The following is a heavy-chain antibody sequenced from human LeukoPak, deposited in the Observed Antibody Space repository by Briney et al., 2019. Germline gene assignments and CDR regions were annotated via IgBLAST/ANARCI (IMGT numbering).Heavy chain of an antibody. CDR3: AKDHVDTAVQDNY. Sequence: HPGGSLRLSCAASGFTFSSSAMNWVRQAPGKGLEWVSAISGSGGSTYYADSVKGRFTISRDNSRDTLYLQMNSLRAEDTAVYYCAKDHVDTAVQDNYWGQGTLVTVSS. CDR2: ISGSGGST. V-gene: IGHV3-23*01. D-gene: IGHD5-18*01. CDR1: GFTFSSSA. J-gene: IGHJ4*02.